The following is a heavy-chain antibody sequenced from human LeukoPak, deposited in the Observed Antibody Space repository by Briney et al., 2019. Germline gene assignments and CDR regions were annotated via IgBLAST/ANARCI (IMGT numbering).Heavy chain of an antibody. CDR3: ARHGDSSGYYYFDY. CDR1: GYTFTSYG. Sequence: ASVKVSCKASGYTFTSYGISWVRQAPGQGLEWMGWISAYNGNTNCAQKLQGRVTMTTDTSTSTAYMELSSLRSEDTAVYYCARHGDSSGYYYFDYWGQGTLVTVSS. D-gene: IGHD3-22*01. CDR2: ISAYNGNT. V-gene: IGHV1-18*01. J-gene: IGHJ4*02.